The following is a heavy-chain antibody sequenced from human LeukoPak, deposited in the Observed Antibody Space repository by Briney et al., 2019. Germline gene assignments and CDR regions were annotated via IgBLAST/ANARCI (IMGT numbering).Heavy chain of an antibody. J-gene: IGHJ3*02. CDR2: ISGSGGTT. CDR1: GFTFYNFA. V-gene: IGHV3-23*01. D-gene: IGHD1-26*01. CDR3: AKLLVVGWEYAFDI. Sequence: PGGSLRLSCAASGFTFYNFAMSWVRQAPGKGLEWVSGISGSGGTTHYTDSVKGRFTISRDTSKNTLYLQMNSLRAEDTAVYYCAKLLVVGWEYAFDIWGQGTMVTVSS.